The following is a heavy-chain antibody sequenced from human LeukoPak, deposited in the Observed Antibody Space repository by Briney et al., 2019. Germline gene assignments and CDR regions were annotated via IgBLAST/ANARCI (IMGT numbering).Heavy chain of an antibody. D-gene: IGHD3-10*01. CDR3: ARATDYYGSGSYPYYYYYMDV. Sequence: GGSLRLSCAASGFTFDDYGMSWVRQAPGKGLEWVSGINWNGGSTGYADSVKGRFTISRDNAKNSLYLQMNSLRAEDTALYYCARATDYYGSGSYPYYYYYMDVWGKGTTVTVSS. CDR1: GFTFDDYG. J-gene: IGHJ6*03. CDR2: INWNGGST. V-gene: IGHV3-20*04.